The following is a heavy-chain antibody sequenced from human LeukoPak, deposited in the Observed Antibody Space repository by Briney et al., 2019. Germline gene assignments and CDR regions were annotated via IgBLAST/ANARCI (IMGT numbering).Heavy chain of an antibody. CDR1: GFTFSRYS. Sequence: PRGSLRLSCAASGFTFSRYSMNWVRQAPGKGLEWVSYISGGSDTINYADSVKGRFTISRDNAKNSLYLQMNSLSAEDTAVYYCARGRGKGQLDYWGQGTLVTVSS. CDR2: ISGGSDTI. J-gene: IGHJ4*02. D-gene: IGHD6-13*01. V-gene: IGHV3-48*04. CDR3: ARGRGKGQLDY.